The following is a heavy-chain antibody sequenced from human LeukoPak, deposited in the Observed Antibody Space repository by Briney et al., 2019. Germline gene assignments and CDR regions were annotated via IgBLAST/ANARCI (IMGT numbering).Heavy chain of an antibody. J-gene: IGHJ4*02. Sequence: GGSLRLSCAASGFTFSSYSMNWVRQAPGKGLEWVSSISGSSSYIYYADSVKGRFTISRENAKNSLYLQMNSLRVEDTAVYYCARSLPQHFDYWGQGTLVTVSS. V-gene: IGHV3-21*01. CDR2: ISGSSSYI. CDR3: ARSLPQHFDY. CDR1: GFTFSSYS.